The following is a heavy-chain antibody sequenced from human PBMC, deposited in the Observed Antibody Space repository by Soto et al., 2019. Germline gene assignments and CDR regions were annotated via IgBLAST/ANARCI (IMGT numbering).Heavy chain of an antibody. CDR2: IYHSGNT. Sequence: PSETLSLTCAVSGDSVTRSNWWSWVRQSPGKGLEWIGEIYHSGNTKYNPSLKSRTTMSVDKAKNQFSLKMTSVTAADTAVYYCATSGWNEDFYYYYGMDVWGQGTTVTVSS. V-gene: IGHV4-4*02. J-gene: IGHJ6*02. CDR1: GDSVTRSNW. CDR3: ATSGWNEDFYYYYGMDV. D-gene: IGHD6-19*01.